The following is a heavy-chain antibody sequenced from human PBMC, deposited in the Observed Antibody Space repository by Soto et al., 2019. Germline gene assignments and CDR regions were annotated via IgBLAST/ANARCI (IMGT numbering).Heavy chain of an antibody. J-gene: IGHJ4*02. CDR2: FDPEDAET. D-gene: IGHD5-18*01. CDR3: ARDRRYSYGPEFGY. CDR1: GYTLTEFS. V-gene: IGHV1-24*01. Sequence: ASVKVSCKVSGYTLTEFSMHWVRQAPAKGLAWMGGFDPEDAETAYGKRFQGRVTMTTDTSTSTAYMELRSLRSDDTAVYYCARDRRYSYGPEFGYWGQGTLVTVSS.